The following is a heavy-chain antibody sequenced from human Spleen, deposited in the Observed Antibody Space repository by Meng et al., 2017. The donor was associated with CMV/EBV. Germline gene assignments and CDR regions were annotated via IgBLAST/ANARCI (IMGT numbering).Heavy chain of an antibody. CDR3: ARRIVVVPAASSGYYGMDV. CDR2: TYYRSKWYN. V-gene: IGHV6-1*01. Sequence: SETLSLTCAISGDSVSSNSAAWNWIRQSPSRGLEWLGRTYYRSKWYNDYAVSVKSRITINPDTSKNQFSLQLNSVTTEDTAVYYCARRIVVVPAASSGYYGMDVWGQGTTVTVSS. D-gene: IGHD2-2*01. CDR1: GDSVSSNSAA. J-gene: IGHJ6*02.